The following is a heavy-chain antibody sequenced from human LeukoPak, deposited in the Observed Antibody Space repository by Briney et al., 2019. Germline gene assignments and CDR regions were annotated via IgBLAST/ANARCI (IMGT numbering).Heavy chain of an antibody. D-gene: IGHD6-19*01. Sequence: ASVKVSCKASGGTFSSYAISWVRQAPGQGLEWMGWINPNSGGTNYAQKFQGRVTMTRDTSISTAYMELSRLRSDDTAVYYCARDSSGWYYFDYWGQGTLVTVSS. CDR3: ARDSSGWYYFDY. J-gene: IGHJ4*02. CDR1: GGTFSSYA. CDR2: INPNSGGT. V-gene: IGHV1-2*02.